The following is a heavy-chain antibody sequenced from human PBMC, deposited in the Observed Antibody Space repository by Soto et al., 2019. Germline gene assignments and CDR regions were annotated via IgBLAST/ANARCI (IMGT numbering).Heavy chain of an antibody. V-gene: IGHV4-59*01. Sequence: QVQLQESGPGLVKPSETLSLTCTVSGGSISSYYWSWIRQPPGKGLEWIGYIYYSGSTNYNPSLKSRVTISVDTSKNQFSLKLSSVTAADTAVYYCARADYSGGTFDYWGQGTLVTVSS. CDR3: ARADYSGGTFDY. CDR1: GGSISSYY. D-gene: IGHD2-15*01. CDR2: IYYSGST. J-gene: IGHJ4*02.